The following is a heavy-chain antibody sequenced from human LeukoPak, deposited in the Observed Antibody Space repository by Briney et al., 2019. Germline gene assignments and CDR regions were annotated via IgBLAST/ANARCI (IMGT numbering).Heavy chain of an antibody. CDR3: ARGGDIVATLDTPFDY. Sequence: ASVKVSCKASGYTFTSYDINWVRQATGQGLEWMGWMNPNSGNTGYAQKFQGRVTITRNTSISTAYMELSSLRSEDTAVYYCARGGDIVATLDTPFDYWGQGTLVTVSS. V-gene: IGHV1-8*03. J-gene: IGHJ4*02. CDR2: MNPNSGNT. CDR1: GYTFTSYD. D-gene: IGHD5-12*01.